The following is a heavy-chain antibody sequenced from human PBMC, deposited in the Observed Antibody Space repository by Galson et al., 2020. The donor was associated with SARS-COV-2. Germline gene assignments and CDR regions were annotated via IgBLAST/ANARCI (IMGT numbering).Heavy chain of an antibody. CDR3: AYGVVAGTGY. CDR2: IYTSGST. CDR1: GTSISSGAYT. D-gene: IGHD6-19*01. J-gene: IGHJ4*02. V-gene: IGHV4-61*02. Sequence: SETLSPPCAVPGTSISSGAYTWNCIRQPAGKGLEWIGRIYTSGSTNYNPSLQSRVTISIDTYKNQFSRELTSVTAADTAVYFCAYGVVAGTGYWGQGILGTVSS.